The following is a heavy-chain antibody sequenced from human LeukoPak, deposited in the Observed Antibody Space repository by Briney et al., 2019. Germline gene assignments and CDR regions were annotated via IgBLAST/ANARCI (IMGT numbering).Heavy chain of an antibody. J-gene: IGHJ4*02. CDR3: AGHDIPVDYFDY. D-gene: IGHD2-21*01. CDR2: IYYSGST. V-gene: IGHV4-39*07. CDR1: GGPLRGSSYY. Sequence: PSETLSLTCTVSGGPLRGSSYYWGCIRQPPGKGLEWMGSIYYSGSTYYNPSLKSRVTISIDTSKNQFSLKLSSVTAADTAVYYCAGHDIPVDYFDYWGQGTLVTVSS.